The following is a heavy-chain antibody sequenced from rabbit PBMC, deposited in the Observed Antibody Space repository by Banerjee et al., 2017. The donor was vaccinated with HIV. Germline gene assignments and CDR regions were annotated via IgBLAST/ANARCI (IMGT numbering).Heavy chain of an antibody. CDR3: AREDYAGSSGPRGLDF. J-gene: IGHJ3*01. D-gene: IGHD8-1*01. V-gene: IGHV1S45*01. CDR1: GFSFSSSYY. CDR2: IYAGSSGST. Sequence: QEQLEESGGDLVKPGASLTLTCTASGFSFSSSYYMCWVRQAPGKGLEWIACIYAGSSGSTYYASWAKGRFTISKISSTTVTLQMTSLTAADTATYFCAREDYAGSSGPRGLDFWGPGTLVTVS.